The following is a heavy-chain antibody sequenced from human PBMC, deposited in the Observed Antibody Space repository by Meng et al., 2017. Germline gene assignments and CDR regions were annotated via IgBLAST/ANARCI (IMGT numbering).Heavy chain of an antibody. J-gene: IGHJ3*02. CDR1: GGSISSYY. CDR2: IYYSGST. CDR3: AREGFSHAFDI. Sequence: SETLSLTCTVSGGSISSYYWSWIRQPPGKGLEWIGYIYYSGSTNYNPSLKSRVTISVDTSKNQFSLKLSSVTAADTAVYYCAREGFSHAFDIWGQGTMVNVSS. V-gene: IGHV4-59*01. D-gene: IGHD3-10*01.